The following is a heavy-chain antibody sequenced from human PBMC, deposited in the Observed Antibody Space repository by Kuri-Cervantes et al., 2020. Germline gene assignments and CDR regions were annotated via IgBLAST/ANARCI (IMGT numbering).Heavy chain of an antibody. V-gene: IGHV3-30-3*01. CDR3: ARAGEDTGYSYGLDY. J-gene: IGHJ4*02. D-gene: IGHD5-18*01. CDR2: ISYDGSNK. CDR1: GFTFSSYA. Sequence: GGSLRLSCAASGFTFSSYAMHWVRQAPGKGLEWVAVISYDGSNKYYADSVKGRFTISRDNSKNTLYLQMNSLRAEDTAVYYCARAGEDTGYSYGLDYWGQGTLVTVSS.